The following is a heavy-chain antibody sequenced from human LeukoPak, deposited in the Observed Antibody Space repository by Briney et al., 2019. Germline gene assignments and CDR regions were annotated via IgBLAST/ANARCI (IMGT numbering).Heavy chain of an antibody. D-gene: IGHD2-2*01. CDR3: AREYSEDIVVVPAAENWFDP. V-gene: IGHV1-2*02. Sequence: ASVKVSCTASGYTFTGYYMHWVRQAPGQGLEWMGWINPNSGGTNYAQKFQGRVTMTRDTSISTAYMELSRLRSDDTAVYYCAREYSEDIVVVPAAENWFDPWGQGTLVTVSS. CDR2: INPNSGGT. CDR1: GYTFTGYY. J-gene: IGHJ5*02.